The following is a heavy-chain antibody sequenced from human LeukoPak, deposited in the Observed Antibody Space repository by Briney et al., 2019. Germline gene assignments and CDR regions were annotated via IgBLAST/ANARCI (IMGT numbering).Heavy chain of an antibody. CDR2: IYYSGST. D-gene: IGHD4-17*01. CDR1: GGSISSGGYY. V-gene: IGHV4-31*03. CDR3: ARVDYGDYRFDY. Sequence: SQTLSLTCTVSGGSISSGGYYWSWIRQHPGKGLEWTGYIYYSGSTYYNPSLKSRVTISVDTSKNQFSLKLSSVTAADTAVYYCARVDYGDYRFDYWGQGTLVTVSS. J-gene: IGHJ4*02.